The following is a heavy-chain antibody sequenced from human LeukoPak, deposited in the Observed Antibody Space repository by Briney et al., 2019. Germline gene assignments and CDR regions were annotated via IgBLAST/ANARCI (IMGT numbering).Heavy chain of an antibody. CDR1: GFTFSSYA. CDR2: ISGSGGST. CDR3: TPTALHSGSRRRVANYMDV. V-gene: IGHV3-23*01. J-gene: IGHJ6*03. Sequence: GGSLRLSCAASGFTFSSYAMSWVRQAPGKGLEWVSAISGSGGSTYYADSVKGRFTISRDNSKNTLYLQMNSLRAEDTAVYYCTPTALHSGSRRRVANYMDVWRKGTTVTVSS. D-gene: IGHD1-26*01.